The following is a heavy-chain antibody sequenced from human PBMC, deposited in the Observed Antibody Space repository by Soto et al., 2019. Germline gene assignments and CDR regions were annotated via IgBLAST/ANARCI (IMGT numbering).Heavy chain of an antibody. CDR3: AKDLELSPRSSYTVYHGMDV. D-gene: IGHD3-10*01. CDR1: GFSFSSYG. Sequence: SLRLSFAASGFSFSSYGMHWVRQDPGKGLEWVAVISYDGSNKYYADSVKGRFTISRDNSKNTLYLQMNSLRAEDTAVYYCAKDLELSPRSSYTVYHGMDVWGQGTTVTVSS. CDR2: ISYDGSNK. V-gene: IGHV3-30*18. J-gene: IGHJ6*02.